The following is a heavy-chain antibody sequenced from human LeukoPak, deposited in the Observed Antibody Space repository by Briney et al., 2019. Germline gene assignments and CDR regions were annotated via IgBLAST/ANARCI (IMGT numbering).Heavy chain of an antibody. CDR3: ARGPRAYKYSSSWYFDY. Sequence: GGSLRLSCAASGFTFSSYGMHWVRQAPGKGLEWVAFIRYDGSNKYYADSVKGRFTISRDNSKNTLYLQMNSLRAGDTAVYYCARGPRAYKYSSSWYFDYWGQGTLVTVSS. CDR1: GFTFSSYG. V-gene: IGHV3-30*02. CDR2: IRYDGSNK. D-gene: IGHD6-13*01. J-gene: IGHJ4*02.